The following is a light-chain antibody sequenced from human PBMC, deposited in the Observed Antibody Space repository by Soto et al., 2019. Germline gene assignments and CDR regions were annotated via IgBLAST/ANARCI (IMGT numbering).Light chain of an antibody. Sequence: QSVLTQSPSASASLGASVKLSCTLSSGHSNYAIAWHQQQSEKGPRYLMKLNSDGSHSKGDGIPDRFSGSSSGAERYLTISSLLSEDDADYYCQTWGSGIVVFGGGTKLTVL. CDR3: QTWGSGIVV. CDR1: SGHSNYA. V-gene: IGLV4-69*01. CDR2: LNSDGSH. J-gene: IGLJ2*01.